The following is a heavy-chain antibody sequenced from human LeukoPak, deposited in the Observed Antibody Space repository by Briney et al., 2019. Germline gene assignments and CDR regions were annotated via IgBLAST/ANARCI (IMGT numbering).Heavy chain of an antibody. CDR1: GFTVSSNY. D-gene: IGHD3-22*01. V-gene: IGHV3-53*01. J-gene: IGHJ4*02. CDR2: IFKDGTS. CDR3: ARAPYYSDFVVSHDED. Sequence: GGSLRLSCAASGFTVSSNYMSWVRQAPGKGLEGVSVIFKDGTSYYTDSVKGRFTISRDNSKNTVYLQMNSLRAEDTAVYYCARAPYYSDFVVSHDEDWGQGTLVTVSS.